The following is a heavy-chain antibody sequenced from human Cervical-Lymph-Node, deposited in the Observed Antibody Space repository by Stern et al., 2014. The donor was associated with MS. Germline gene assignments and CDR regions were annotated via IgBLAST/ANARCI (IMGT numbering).Heavy chain of an antibody. D-gene: IGHD4-17*01. J-gene: IGHJ4*02. Sequence: VQLVESGAEVEKPGDSLKISCKGSGYSFTKSWIGWVRQMPGKGLEWMGSIYPGDSDTRYSPSFQGQVTISADKSINTASLQWSSLKASDTAIYYCARLKGSLTRGTYFDFWGQGTLVSVSS. CDR1: GYSFTKSW. CDR2: IYPGDSDT. V-gene: IGHV5-51*03. CDR3: ARLKGSLTRGTYFDF.